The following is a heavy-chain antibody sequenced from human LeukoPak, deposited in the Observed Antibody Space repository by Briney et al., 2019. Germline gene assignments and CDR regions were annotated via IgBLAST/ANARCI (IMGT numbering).Heavy chain of an antibody. V-gene: IGHV1-8*01. J-gene: IGHJ6*02. CDR2: MNPNSSNT. CDR1: GYTFTSYD. CDR3: ARVEYSSYYYYGMDV. D-gene: IGHD6-6*01. Sequence: ASVKVSCKASGYTFTSYDINWVRQATGQGLEWMGWMNPNSSNTGYAQKFQGRVTMTRNTSISTAYMELSSLRSEDTAVYYCARVEYSSYYYYGMDVWGQGTTVTVSS.